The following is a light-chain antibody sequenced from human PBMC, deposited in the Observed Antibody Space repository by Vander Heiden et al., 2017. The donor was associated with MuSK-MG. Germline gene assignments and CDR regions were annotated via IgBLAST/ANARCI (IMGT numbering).Light chain of an antibody. CDR1: QDISNY. V-gene: IGKV1-33*01. CDR2: DAS. J-gene: IGKJ3*01. CDR3: QQYDNLPFS. Sequence: DIQMTQSPSSLSASVGDRVTITCQASQDISNYLNWYQQKPGKATKVLINDASNLEAGVPSRFSGSGSGTDFTFTISSLQPDDITTYYCQQYDNLPFSFGHGTKVEIK.